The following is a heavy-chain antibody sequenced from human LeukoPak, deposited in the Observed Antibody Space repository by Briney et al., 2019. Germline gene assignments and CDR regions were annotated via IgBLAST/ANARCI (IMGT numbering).Heavy chain of an antibody. CDR2: ISNNEVVT. J-gene: IGHJ4*02. CDR3: VNGAATGLIDY. Sequence: GGSLRLSCSASGFTFSNYAIHWVRQTPGKGLEYVSAISNNEVVTYYADSVKVRFTISRDNSKNTAYLQMSSLRPEDTAVYYCVNGAATGLIDYWGQGTLVTVSS. CDR1: GFTFSNYA. V-gene: IGHV3-64D*06. D-gene: IGHD2-15*01.